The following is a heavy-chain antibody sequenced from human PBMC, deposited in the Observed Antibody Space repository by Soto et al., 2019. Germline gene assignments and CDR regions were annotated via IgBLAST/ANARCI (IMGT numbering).Heavy chain of an antibody. V-gene: IGHV4-4*07. CDR2: IYSSGTT. Sequence: SETLSLTCSVSGGSIIGHYWSWIRLPAGRRLQWVGRIYSSGTTNYNPSLKSRVRMSVDTDRNSFSLRLDSVTAADTAVYYCARNFDIAATGTAFDSWGRGVLVTVSS. J-gene: IGHJ4*02. CDR3: ARNFDIAATGTAFDS. CDR1: GGSIIGHY. D-gene: IGHD6-13*01.